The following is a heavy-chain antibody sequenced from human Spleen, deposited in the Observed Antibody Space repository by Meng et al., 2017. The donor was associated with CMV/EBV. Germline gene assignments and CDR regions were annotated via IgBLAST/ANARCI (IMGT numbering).Heavy chain of an antibody. CDR2: IFGNAYST. CDR3: AREVWDFWSGYYIYGPKIYGMDV. D-gene: IGHD3-3*01. CDR1: GFNFSTYA. V-gene: IGHV3-23*03. Sequence: GESLKISCAASGFNFSTYAMNWVRQAPGKGLEWVSIIFGNAYSTAYTDSVKGRFTISRDNAKNSLYLQMNSLRAEDTAVYYCAREVWDFWSGYYIYGPKIYGMDVWGQGTTVTVSS. J-gene: IGHJ6*02.